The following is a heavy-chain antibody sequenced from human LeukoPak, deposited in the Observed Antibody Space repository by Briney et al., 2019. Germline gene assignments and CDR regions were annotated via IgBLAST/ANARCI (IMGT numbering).Heavy chain of an antibody. CDR3: ASALNDYGGNVGGYYGMDV. CDR2: IYYSGST. V-gene: IGHV4-59*08. J-gene: IGHJ6*02. Sequence: SETLSLTCTVSGGSISSYYWSWIRQPPGKGLEWIGYIYYSGSTNYNPSLRSRVTISVDTSKNQFSLKLSSVTAADTAVYYCASALNDYGGNVGGYYGMDVWGQGTTVTVSS. CDR1: GGSISSYY. D-gene: IGHD4-23*01.